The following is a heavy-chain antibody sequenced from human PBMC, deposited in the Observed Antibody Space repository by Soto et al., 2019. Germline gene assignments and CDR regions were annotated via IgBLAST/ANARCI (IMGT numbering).Heavy chain of an antibody. CDR1: GFTFSDHY. J-gene: IGHJ5*02. CDR2: TRNKANSYTT. Sequence: GGSLRLSCAASGFTFSDHYMDWVRQAPGKGLEWVGRTRNKANSYTTEYAASVKGRFTISRDDSKNSLYLQMNSLKTEDTAVYYCAKETIRFQWPQNWFDPWGKGTLVTVYS. V-gene: IGHV3-72*01. D-gene: IGHD3-3*01. CDR3: AKETIRFQWPQNWFDP.